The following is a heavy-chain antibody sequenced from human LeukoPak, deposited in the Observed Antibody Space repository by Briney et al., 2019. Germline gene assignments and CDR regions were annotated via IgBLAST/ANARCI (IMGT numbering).Heavy chain of an antibody. J-gene: IGHJ5*02. CDR1: GGSISSYY. V-gene: IGHV4-59*01. Sequence: SETLSLTCAVSGGSISSYYWSWVRQPPGKGLEWIGYIYYIGSTKYNPSLKSRVTLSLDTSKHQFSLKLSSVTAADTAVYYCAGTFYYDSSASPDVWFDRWGQGTLVTVSS. CDR2: IYYIGST. D-gene: IGHD3-22*01. CDR3: AGTFYYDSSASPDVWFDR.